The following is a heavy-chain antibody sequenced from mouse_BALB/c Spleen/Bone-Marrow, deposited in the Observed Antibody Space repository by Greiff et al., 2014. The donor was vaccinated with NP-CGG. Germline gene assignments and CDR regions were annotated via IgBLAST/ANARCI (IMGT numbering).Heavy chain of an antibody. CDR2: ITSDSTII. CDR1: GFTFSNFG. Sequence: DVHLVESGGGLVQPGGSRKLSCAASGFTFSNFGMHWIRQAPEKGLEWVAYITSDSTIIYYADTVRGRFTISRDNPKNTLFLQMTSLRSEDSAMYYCAIEDYDSPVDYWGHGTSVTVSS. D-gene: IGHD2-4*01. J-gene: IGHJ4*01. CDR3: AIEDYDSPVDY. V-gene: IGHV5-17*02.